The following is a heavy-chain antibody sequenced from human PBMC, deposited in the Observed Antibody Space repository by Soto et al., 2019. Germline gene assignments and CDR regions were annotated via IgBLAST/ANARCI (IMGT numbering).Heavy chain of an antibody. CDR3: TTDIEYDDFWSGYYSDYYYYGMDV. D-gene: IGHD3-3*01. V-gene: IGHV3-15*01. CDR2: IKSKTDGGTT. CDR1: GFTFSNAW. Sequence: EVQLVESGGGLVKPGGSLRLSCAASGFTFSNAWMSWVRQAPGKGLEWVGRIKSKTDGGTTDYAAPVKGRFTISRDDSKNTLYLQMNSLKTEATAVYYCTTDIEYDDFWSGYYSDYYYYGMDVWGQGTTVTVSS. J-gene: IGHJ6*02.